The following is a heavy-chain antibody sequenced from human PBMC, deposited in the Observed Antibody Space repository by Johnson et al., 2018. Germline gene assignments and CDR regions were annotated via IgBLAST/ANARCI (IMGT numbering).Heavy chain of an antibody. CDR3: AKDSGGRDKRVLTHVFDI. Sequence: QVQLQESGGGVVQPGRSLRLSCAASGSIFSGYVMHWVRQAPGKGLEWVALKSHDGISKQYGDSVKDRFTISRDDSKNTLYLEMNSLRAADTAVYYCAKDSGGRDKRVLTHVFDIWGLGTMVTVSS. J-gene: IGHJ3*02. D-gene: IGHD3-10*01. V-gene: IGHV3-30*18. CDR1: GSIFSGYV. CDR2: KSHDGISK.